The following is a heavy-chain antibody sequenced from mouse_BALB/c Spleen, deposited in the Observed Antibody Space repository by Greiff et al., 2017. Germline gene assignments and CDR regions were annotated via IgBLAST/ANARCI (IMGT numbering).Heavy chain of an antibody. CDR1: GFNIKDTY. CDR3: AQLTGTWAMDY. Sequence: VQLQQSGAELVKPGASVKLSCTASGFNIKDTYMHWVKQRPEQGLEWIGRIDPANGNTKYDPKFQGKATITADTSSNTAYLQLSSLTSEDTAVYYCAQLTGTWAMDYWGQGTSVTVSS. D-gene: IGHD4-1*01. J-gene: IGHJ4*01. V-gene: IGHV14-3*02. CDR2: IDPANGNT.